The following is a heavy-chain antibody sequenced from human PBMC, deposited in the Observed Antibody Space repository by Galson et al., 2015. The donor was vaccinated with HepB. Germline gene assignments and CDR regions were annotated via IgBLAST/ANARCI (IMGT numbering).Heavy chain of an antibody. CDR2: ITVYNGNT. V-gene: IGHV1-18*01. CDR1: GYIFSSYG. D-gene: IGHD5-18*01. J-gene: IGHJ6*03. CDR3: ARVHSYGPIYYYYMDV. Sequence: SVKVSCKASGYIFSSYGISWVRQAPGQGLEWMGWITVYNGNTDYAQKLQGRVTMTTDTSTSTAYMELRSLTSDDTAVYYCARVHSYGPIYYYYMDVWGKGTRVTVSS.